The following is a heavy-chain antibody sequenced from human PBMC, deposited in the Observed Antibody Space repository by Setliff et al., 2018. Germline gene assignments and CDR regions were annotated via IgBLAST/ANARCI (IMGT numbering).Heavy chain of an antibody. CDR3: ARADHLVTTTFDY. D-gene: IGHD4-17*01. CDR1: GGTFSSYA. V-gene: IGHV7-4-1*02. CDR2: INTNTGDP. Sequence: ASVKVSCKASGGTFSSYAISWVRQAPGQGLEWMGWINTNTGDPTYAQGYTGRFAFSLDTSDSATYLDISTLKAEDTATYFCARADHLVTTTFDYWGQGTLVTVSS. J-gene: IGHJ4*01.